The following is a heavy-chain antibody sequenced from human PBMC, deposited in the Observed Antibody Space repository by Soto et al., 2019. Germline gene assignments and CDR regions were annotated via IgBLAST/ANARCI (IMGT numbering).Heavy chain of an antibody. CDR3: ARGGWYGPSAFDI. CDR2: INPNSGGT. D-gene: IGHD6-19*01. CDR1: GYTFTGYY. J-gene: IGHJ3*02. Sequence: ASVKVSCKASGYTFTGYYMHWVRQAPGQGLEWMGWINPNSGGTNYAQKFQGWVTMTRDTSISTAYMELSRLRSDDTAVYYCARGGWYGPSAFDIWGRGTMVTVSS. V-gene: IGHV1-2*04.